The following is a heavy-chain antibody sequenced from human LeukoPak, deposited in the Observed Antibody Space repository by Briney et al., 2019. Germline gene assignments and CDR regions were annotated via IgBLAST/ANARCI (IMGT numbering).Heavy chain of an antibody. CDR3: ARRRSGYLDL. CDR1: GYTFSRYY. Sequence: GESLKISCKGSGYTFSRYYIAWVRQMPGKDLEWMGLIYPGDSDTRYSPSFQGHVTISADKSIRTAYLQWSSLKASDTAMYYCARRRSGYLDLWGRGTLVTVSS. V-gene: IGHV5-51*01. CDR2: IYPGDSDT. J-gene: IGHJ2*01.